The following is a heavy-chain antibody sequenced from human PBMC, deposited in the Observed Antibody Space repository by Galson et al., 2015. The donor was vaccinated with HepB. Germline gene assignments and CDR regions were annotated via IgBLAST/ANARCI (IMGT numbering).Heavy chain of an antibody. V-gene: IGHV3-21*01. CDR1: GFTFSSYS. D-gene: IGHD6-19*01. Sequence: SLRLSCAASGFTFSSYSMNWVRQAPGKGLEWVSSISSSSSYIYYADSVKGRFTISRDNAKNSLYLQMNSLRAEDTAVYYCARIPYIAVAGTGPGGDYWGQGTLITVSS. CDR2: ISSSSSYI. J-gene: IGHJ4*02. CDR3: ARIPYIAVAGTGPGGDY.